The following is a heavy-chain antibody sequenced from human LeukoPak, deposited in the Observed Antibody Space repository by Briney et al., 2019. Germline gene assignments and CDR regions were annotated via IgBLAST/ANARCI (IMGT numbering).Heavy chain of an antibody. D-gene: IGHD5-12*01. CDR3: TRGASGYGNFDY. CDR2: INSDGSSI. J-gene: IGHJ4*02. Sequence: GGSLRLSCAASGFIFCGYWMHWVRQGPGMGLGWVSRINSDGSSISYADSVKGRFSISRDNAKHTLYLQMNSLRAEDTAVYYCTRGASGYGNFDYWGQGTLVTVSS. V-gene: IGHV3-74*01. CDR1: GFIFCGYW.